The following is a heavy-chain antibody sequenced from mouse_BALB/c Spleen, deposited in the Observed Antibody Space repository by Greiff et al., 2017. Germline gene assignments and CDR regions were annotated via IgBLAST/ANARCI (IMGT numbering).Heavy chain of an antibody. CDR3: ARERRYGFAC. CDR1: GYSFTGYF. Sequence: VQLQQSGPELVKPGASVKISCKASGYSFTGYFMNWVMQSHGKSLEWIGRINPYNGDTFYNQKFKGKATLTVDKSSSTAHMELRSLASEDSAVYYCARERRYGFACWGQGTLVTVSA. CDR2: INPYNGDT. V-gene: IGHV1-20*02. J-gene: IGHJ3*01. D-gene: IGHD2-14*01.